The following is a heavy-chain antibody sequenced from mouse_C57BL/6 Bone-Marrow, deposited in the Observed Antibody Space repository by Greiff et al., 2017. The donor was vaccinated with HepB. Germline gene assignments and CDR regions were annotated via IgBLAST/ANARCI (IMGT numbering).Heavy chain of an antibody. CDR1: GFTFSSYT. Sequence: EVKVEESGGGLVKPGGSLKLSCAASGFTFSSYTMSWVRQTPEKRLEWVATISGGGGNTYYPDSVKGRFTISRDNAKNTLYLQMSSLRSEDTALYYCARRYYGNPYYFDYWGQGTTLTVSS. D-gene: IGHD2-1*01. CDR2: ISGGGGNT. J-gene: IGHJ2*01. CDR3: ARRYYGNPYYFDY. V-gene: IGHV5-9*01.